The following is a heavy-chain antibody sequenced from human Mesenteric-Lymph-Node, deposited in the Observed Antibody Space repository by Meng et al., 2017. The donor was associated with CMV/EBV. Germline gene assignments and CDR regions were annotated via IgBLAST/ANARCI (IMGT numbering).Heavy chain of an antibody. CDR3: TRDADHYYNLDV. Sequence: SQTLSLTCAVYGGSFSGYYWSWIRQPPGKGLEWIGEINHSGSTNYNPSLKSRVTISVDTSKNQFSLKLSSVTAADSAIYYCTRDADHYYNLDVWDQGTTVTVSS. CDR2: INHSGST. CDR1: GGSFSGYY. V-gene: IGHV4-34*01. J-gene: IGHJ6*03.